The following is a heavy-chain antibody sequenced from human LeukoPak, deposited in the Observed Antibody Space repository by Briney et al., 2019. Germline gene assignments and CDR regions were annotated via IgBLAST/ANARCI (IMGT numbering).Heavy chain of an antibody. CDR3: ARGYRGLPDFEY. CDR1: GDSISTFH. CDR2: FYTSGSA. V-gene: IGHV4-4*07. Sequence: SSETLSLTCTVFGDSISTFHWSWIRQPAGKGLEWIGRFYTSGSANYNASLKSRVTMSVDTSKNQFFLKLSSVTAADTAVYYCARGYRGLPDFEYWGQGTLVTVSS. J-gene: IGHJ4*02. D-gene: IGHD1-26*01.